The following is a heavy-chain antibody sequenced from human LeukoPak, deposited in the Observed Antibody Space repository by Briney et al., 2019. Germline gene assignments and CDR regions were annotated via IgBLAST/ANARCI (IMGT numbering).Heavy chain of an antibody. Sequence: SETLSLTCAVYGGSLRGYYWSWLRQIPGKGLEWIAEVSHTGSTSHNPSLKSRVTISLDPSKNQVSLRLRSVAAADTAVYYCARRLYGGNFDNWGQGTLVTVSS. CDR3: ARRLYGGNFDN. CDR1: GGSLRGYY. V-gene: IGHV4-34*01. J-gene: IGHJ4*02. CDR2: VSHTGST. D-gene: IGHD4-23*01.